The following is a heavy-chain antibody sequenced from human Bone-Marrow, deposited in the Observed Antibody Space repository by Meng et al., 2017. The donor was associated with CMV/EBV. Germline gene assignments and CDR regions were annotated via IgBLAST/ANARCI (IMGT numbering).Heavy chain of an antibody. CDR3: ARDYDFWSSYYSGYYGMDV. J-gene: IGHJ6*02. CDR2: INPNSGGT. CDR1: GGTFCSYT. D-gene: IGHD3-3*01. V-gene: IGHV1-2*02. Sequence: ASVKVSCKASGGTFCSYTIRWVRQAPGQGLEWMGWINPNSGGTNYAQKFQGRVTMTRDTSISTAYMELSRLRSDDTAVYYCARDYDFWSSYYSGYYGMDVWGQGTTVTVSS.